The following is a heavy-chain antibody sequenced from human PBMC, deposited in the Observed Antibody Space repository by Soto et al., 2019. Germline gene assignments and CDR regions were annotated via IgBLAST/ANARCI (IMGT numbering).Heavy chain of an antibody. CDR3: AKSPGLD. V-gene: IGHV1-3*01. CDR1: GYTFTNFA. J-gene: IGHJ4*02. Sequence: ASVKVSCKASGYTFTNFAIHWMRQAPGQRLEWMGWINAGNGNTRYPQSFQHRLTITRDTSANTAYLELSSLRSEDTAMYFCAKSPGLDWGQGSLVTVSS. CDR2: INAGNGNT.